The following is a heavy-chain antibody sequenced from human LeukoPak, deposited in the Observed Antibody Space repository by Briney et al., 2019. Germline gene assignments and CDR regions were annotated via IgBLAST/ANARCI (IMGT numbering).Heavy chain of an antibody. Sequence: SETLSLTCAVYGGSFSGYFWSWIRQPPGKGLEWLGEVNYNGSNYNPSLKSRVTMSVDTSKNQFSLKLRSVTAADTAVYYCATGDYNWFDPWGQGTLVTVSS. CDR3: ATGDYNWFDP. D-gene: IGHD7-27*01. V-gene: IGHV4-34*01. CDR2: VNYNGS. CDR1: GGSFSGYF. J-gene: IGHJ5*02.